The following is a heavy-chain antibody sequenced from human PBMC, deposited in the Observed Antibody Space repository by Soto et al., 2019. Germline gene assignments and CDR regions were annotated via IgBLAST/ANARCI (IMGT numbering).Heavy chain of an antibody. CDR2: INPSGGST. D-gene: IGHD5-12*01. Sequence: ASVKVSCKASGYTFTSYYMHWVRQAPGQGLEWMAIINPSGGSTSYAQKFQGRVTMTRDTSTSTVYMELSSLRSEDTAVYYCARVRRVATTPYYYYYGMDVWGQGTTVTVSS. CDR3: ARVRRVATTPYYYYYGMDV. V-gene: IGHV1-46*01. J-gene: IGHJ6*02. CDR1: GYTFTSYY.